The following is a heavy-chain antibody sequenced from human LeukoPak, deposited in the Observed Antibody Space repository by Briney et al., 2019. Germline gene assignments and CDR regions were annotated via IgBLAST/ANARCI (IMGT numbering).Heavy chain of an antibody. J-gene: IGHJ4*02. CDR2: ISSSSSYI. Sequence: GGSLRLSCAASGFTFDDYAMHWVRQAPGKGLEWVSSISSSSSYIYYADSVKGRFTISRDNAKNSLYLQMNSLRAEDTAVYYCARVPNRYSSGWPFDYWGQGTLVTVSS. V-gene: IGHV3-21*01. CDR1: GFTFDDYA. D-gene: IGHD6-19*01. CDR3: ARVPNRYSSGWPFDY.